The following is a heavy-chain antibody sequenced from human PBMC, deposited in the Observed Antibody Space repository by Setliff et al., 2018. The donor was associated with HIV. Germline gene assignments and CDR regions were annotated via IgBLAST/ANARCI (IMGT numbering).Heavy chain of an antibody. D-gene: IGHD3-3*02. CDR3: ARITIFVPGDPYFYGMDV. CDR2: LFYSGTT. V-gene: IGHV4-31*03. CDR1: GDSVSSGGFY. J-gene: IGHJ6*02. Sequence: SETLSLTCSVAGDSVSSGGFYWSWIRQRPDKGLEWIGHLFYSGTTYYSPSLKSRVIIARDTSENQFSLQLSSVTAADTAVYYCARITIFVPGDPYFYGMDVWGQGTTVTVSS.